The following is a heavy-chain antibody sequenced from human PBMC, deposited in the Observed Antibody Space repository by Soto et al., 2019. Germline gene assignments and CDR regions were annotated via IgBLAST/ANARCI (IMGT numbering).Heavy chain of an antibody. CDR3: FRVDWNDAGS. J-gene: IGHJ5*02. V-gene: IGHV6-1*01. CDR1: GYSVSSTSAT. D-gene: IGHD1-1*01. CDR2: TRYTSMWSY. Sequence: PSQTLSLTCGISGYSVSSTSATLWWVSQSPSRGLEWLGRTRYTSMWSYEYAMSVQGRITITPDTSKNKFSLHLESVTPEDAAVYYCFRVDWNDAGSWGQGTLVTVSS.